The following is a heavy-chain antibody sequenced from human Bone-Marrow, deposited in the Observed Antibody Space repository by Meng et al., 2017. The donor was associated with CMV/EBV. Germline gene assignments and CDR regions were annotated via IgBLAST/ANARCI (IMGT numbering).Heavy chain of an antibody. J-gene: IGHJ4*02. Sequence: LRLSCVASGFTFSSYWMDWVRQAPGKGLEWVANIRQDGSEKDYVDSVKGRFTISRDNAKNSLYLQMNSLRAEDTAVYYCAAAMSTRGYWGQGTLVTVSS. V-gene: IGHV3-7*03. CDR1: GFTFSSYW. CDR2: IRQDGSEK. D-gene: IGHD5/OR15-5a*01. CDR3: AAAMSTRGY.